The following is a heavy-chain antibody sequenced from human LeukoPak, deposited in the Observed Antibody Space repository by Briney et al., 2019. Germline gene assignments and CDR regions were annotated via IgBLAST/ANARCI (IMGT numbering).Heavy chain of an antibody. CDR2: ISAYNGNT. CDR3: ARVAARPLLLYDY. D-gene: IGHD6-6*01. CDR1: GCTFTSYG. J-gene: IGHJ4*02. V-gene: IGHV1-18*01. Sequence: GASVKVSCKASGCTFTSYGISWVRQAPGQGLEWMGWISAYNGNTNYAQKLQGRVTMTTDTSTSTACMELRSLRSDDTAVYYCARVAARPLLLYDYWGQGTLVTVSS.